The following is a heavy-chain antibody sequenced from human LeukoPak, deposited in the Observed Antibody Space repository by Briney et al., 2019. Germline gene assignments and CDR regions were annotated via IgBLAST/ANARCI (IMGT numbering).Heavy chain of an antibody. V-gene: IGHV4-59*01. Sequence: SETLSLTCTVSGGPISSYYWSWIRQPPGKGLEWIGYIYYSGSTNYNPSLKSRVTISVDTSKNQFSLKLSSVTAADTAVYYCARVITMVRGVIIDYWGQGTLVTVSS. CDR3: ARVITMVRGVIIDY. CDR1: GGPISSYY. D-gene: IGHD3-10*01. CDR2: IYYSGST. J-gene: IGHJ4*02.